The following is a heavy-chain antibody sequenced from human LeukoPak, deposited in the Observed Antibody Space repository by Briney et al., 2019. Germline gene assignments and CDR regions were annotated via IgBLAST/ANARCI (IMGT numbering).Heavy chain of an antibody. V-gene: IGHV1-69*02. CDR1: GGTFSSYT. Sequence: SVKVSCKASGGTFSSYTISWVRQAPGQGLEWMGRIIPILGIANYAQKFQGRVTITADKSTSTAYMELSSLRSEDTAMYYCARGPSQWFGESAFDIWGQGTMVTVSS. CDR2: IIPILGIA. D-gene: IGHD3-10*01. CDR3: ARGPSQWFGESAFDI. J-gene: IGHJ3*02.